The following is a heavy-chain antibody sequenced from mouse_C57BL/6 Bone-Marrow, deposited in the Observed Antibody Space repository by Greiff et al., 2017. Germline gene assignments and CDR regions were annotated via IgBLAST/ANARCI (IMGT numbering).Heavy chain of an antibody. Sequence: QVQLQQPGAELVMPGASVKLSCKASGYTFTSYWMHWVKQRPGQGLEWIGEIDPSDSYPNYNQKFKGKSTLTVDKSSSTAYMQLSSLTSEDSAVYYCARRGKAYYFDYWGQGTTLTVSS. CDR1: GYTFTSYW. D-gene: IGHD1-1*02. V-gene: IGHV1-69*01. J-gene: IGHJ2*01. CDR3: ARRGKAYYFDY. CDR2: IDPSDSYP.